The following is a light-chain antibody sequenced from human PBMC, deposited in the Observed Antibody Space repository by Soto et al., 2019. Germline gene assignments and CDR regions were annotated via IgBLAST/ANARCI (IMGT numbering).Light chain of an antibody. Sequence: EIVLTQSPGTLSLSPGARATLSCRASQTVSSNYLVWYQQNPGQAPRLLIYGASNRATGISDRFSGSGSGTDFTLTISRLQPEDFAVYYCQQYGSWTFGQGTKVDNK. CDR3: QQYGSWT. V-gene: IGKV3-20*01. CDR2: GAS. J-gene: IGKJ1*01. CDR1: QTVSSNY.